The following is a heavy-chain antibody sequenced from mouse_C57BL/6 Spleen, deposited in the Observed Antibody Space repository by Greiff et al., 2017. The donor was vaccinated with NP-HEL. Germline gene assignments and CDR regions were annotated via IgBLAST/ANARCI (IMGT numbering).Heavy chain of an antibody. CDR3: ARRVYSNYYAMDY. Sequence: VQLQQSGAELVKPGASVKISCKASGYAFSSYWMNWVKQRPGKGLEWIGQIYPGDGDTNYNGKFKGKATLTADKSSSTAYMQLSSLTSEDSAVYFCARRVYSNYYAMDYWGQGTSVTVSS. CDR1: GYAFSSYW. D-gene: IGHD2-5*01. J-gene: IGHJ4*01. CDR2: IYPGDGDT. V-gene: IGHV1-80*01.